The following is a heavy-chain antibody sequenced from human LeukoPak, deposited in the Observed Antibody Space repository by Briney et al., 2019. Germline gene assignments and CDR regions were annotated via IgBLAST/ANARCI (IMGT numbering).Heavy chain of an antibody. CDR1: GGSFSIYY. V-gene: IGHV4-59*01. Sequence: PSETLSLTCTVSGGSFSIYYWSWIRQPPGKGLEWIGYIYYSGSTNYNPSLKSRVTISVDTSKNQFSLKLSSVTTADTAVYYCARGNTALGYWGQGTLVTVSS. J-gene: IGHJ4*02. D-gene: IGHD2-2*02. CDR2: IYYSGST. CDR3: ARGNTALGY.